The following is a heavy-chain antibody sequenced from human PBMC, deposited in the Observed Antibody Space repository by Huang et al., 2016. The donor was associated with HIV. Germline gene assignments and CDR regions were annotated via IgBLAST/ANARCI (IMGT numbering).Heavy chain of an antibody. CDR3: LPAGHVSHYYYMDV. V-gene: IGHV3-30*03. CDR1: GFSFTSYD. Sequence: QGQLVESGGGVVQPGRSLRLSCAASGFSFTSYDMQWVRQVPGKGVDWVSCVSNDGNEKYYADSVKGRFTISRDNFKNTLYLQMNSLRTGDTAVYFCLPAGHVSHYYYMDVWGKGTTVIVSS. CDR2: VSNDGNEK. J-gene: IGHJ6*03.